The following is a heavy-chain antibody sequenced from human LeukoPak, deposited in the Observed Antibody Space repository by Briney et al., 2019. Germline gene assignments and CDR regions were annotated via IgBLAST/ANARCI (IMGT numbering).Heavy chain of an antibody. Sequence: SETLSLTCTVSGGSIISTTYYWGWIRQPPGKGLEWFASIYYSGSPYYNPSLKSRVTISVDTSKNQFSLKLSSVTAADTAVYYCARDLRSGYGSGSEYYYYYYMDVWGKGTTVTVSS. CDR1: GGSIISTTYY. CDR3: ARDLRSGYGSGSEYYYYYYMDV. J-gene: IGHJ6*03. V-gene: IGHV4-39*07. CDR2: IYYSGSP. D-gene: IGHD3-10*01.